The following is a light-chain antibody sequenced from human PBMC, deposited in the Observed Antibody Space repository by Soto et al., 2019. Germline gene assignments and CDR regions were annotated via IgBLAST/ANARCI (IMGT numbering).Light chain of an antibody. CDR3: QQYNDNWT. CDR2: KAS. Sequence: DIQMTQSPSTLSASVGDRVTITCRASQSISSWLAWYQQKPGKAPKLLIYKASTLQSGVPSRFRGSGSGTEFTLAISILQPDDSATYYCQQYNDNWTFGQGTKVEIK. V-gene: IGKV1-5*03. CDR1: QSISSW. J-gene: IGKJ1*01.